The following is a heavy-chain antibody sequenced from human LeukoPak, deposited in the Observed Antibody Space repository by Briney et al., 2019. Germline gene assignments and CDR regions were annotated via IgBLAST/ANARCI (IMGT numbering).Heavy chain of an antibody. J-gene: IGHJ4*02. CDR3: STDSPTGFDH. CDR1: VASIRSYY. V-gene: IGHV4-59*01. Sequence: SETLSLTCTVSVASIRSYYWSWTRQTPGKGLEWSGYIYHTGRTKYNPSLKSRVTISINTSKNHFSLTLTSVTAPDPAVYYCSTDSPTGFDHWGQGAPVTVSS. CDR2: IYHTGRT. D-gene: IGHD2-8*02.